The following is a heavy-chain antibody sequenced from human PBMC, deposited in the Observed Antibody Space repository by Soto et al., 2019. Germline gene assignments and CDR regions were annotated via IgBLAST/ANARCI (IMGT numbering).Heavy chain of an antibody. D-gene: IGHD3-10*01. V-gene: IGHV3-74*01. J-gene: IGHJ6*04. CDR2: INPDGSST. Sequence: GGSLRLSCAASGFTFSNYWMHWVRQAPGKGLLWVSRINPDGSSTSYADSVKDRFTISRDNAENTLFLQMNILRAEDTALYYCTSDTFGPRDAWGKGTTVTVSS. CDR1: GFTFSNYW. CDR3: TSDTFGPRDA.